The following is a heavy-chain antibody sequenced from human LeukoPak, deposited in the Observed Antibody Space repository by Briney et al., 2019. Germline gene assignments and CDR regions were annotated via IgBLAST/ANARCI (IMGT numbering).Heavy chain of an antibody. CDR2: ISWNSGSI. CDR3: AKAVSYYYFDY. J-gene: IGHJ4*02. CDR1: GFTFDDYA. D-gene: IGHD1-26*01. Sequence: PGGSLRLSCAASGFTFDDYAMHWVRQAPGKGLEWVSGISWNSGSIGYADSVKGRFTISRDNAKNSLYLQMNSLRAEDTALYYCAKAVSYYYFDYWGQGTLVTVSS. V-gene: IGHV3-9*01.